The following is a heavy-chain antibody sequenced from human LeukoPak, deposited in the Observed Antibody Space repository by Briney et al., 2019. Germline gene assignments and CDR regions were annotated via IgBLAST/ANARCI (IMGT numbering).Heavy chain of an antibody. CDR2: IDPAGGGI. D-gene: IGHD1-1*01. V-gene: IGHV3-7*01. CDR3: ARDPENGALDI. CDR1: GFSFSSSW. Sequence: GGSLRLSCAASGFSFSSSWMSWVRQAPGKGLEWVADIDPAGGGIVYVDSVKGRFTISRDNAKSSVYLQMSGLRAEDSAGYYCARDPENGALDIWGQGTMVTVSS. J-gene: IGHJ3*02.